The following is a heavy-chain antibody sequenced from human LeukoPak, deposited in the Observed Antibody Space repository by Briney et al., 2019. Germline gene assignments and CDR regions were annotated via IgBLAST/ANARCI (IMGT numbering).Heavy chain of an antibody. Sequence: ASVSLSCKASGYTFTGYYMHWVRQAPGQGLEWMGWINPNSGGTNYAQKFQGRVTMTRDTSISTAYMELSRLRSDDTAVYYCARGVRIAVARGRYYFDYWGQGTLVTVSS. CDR1: GYTFTGYY. D-gene: IGHD6-19*01. J-gene: IGHJ4*02. CDR3: ARGVRIAVARGRYYFDY. CDR2: INPNSGGT. V-gene: IGHV1-2*02.